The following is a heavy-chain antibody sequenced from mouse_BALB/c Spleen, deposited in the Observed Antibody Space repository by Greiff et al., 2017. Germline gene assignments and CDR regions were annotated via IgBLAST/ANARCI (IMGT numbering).Heavy chain of an antibody. Sequence: DVQLVESGGGLVQPGGSRKLSCAASGFTFSSFGMHWVRQAPEKGLEWVAYISSGSSTIYYADTVKGRFTISRDNPKNTLFLQMTSLRSEDTAMYYCARDRDCFDYWGQGTTLTVSS. V-gene: IGHV5-17*02. J-gene: IGHJ2*01. CDR2: ISSGSSTI. CDR1: GFTFSSFG. CDR3: ARDRDCFDY.